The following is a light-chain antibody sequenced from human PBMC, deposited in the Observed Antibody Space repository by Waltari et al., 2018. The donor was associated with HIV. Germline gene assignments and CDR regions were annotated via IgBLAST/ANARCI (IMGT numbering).Light chain of an antibody. J-gene: IGLJ1*01. CDR3: AAWDDSLNSYV. CDR2: RDV. Sequence: QSVLTQSPSASGTPGQRVILTCSGTISNNGSQTVNWYRQLPGTAPKLLSYRDVKRPSGVPDRFSGSKSGTSASLAISGLQSEDEADYYCAAWDDSLNSYVFGPGTKVTVL. CDR1: ISNNGSQT. V-gene: IGLV1-44*01.